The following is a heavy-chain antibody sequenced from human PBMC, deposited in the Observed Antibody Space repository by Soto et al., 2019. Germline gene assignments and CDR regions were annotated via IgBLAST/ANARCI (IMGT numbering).Heavy chain of an antibody. Sequence: SVKVSCKASGGTFSSYAISWVRQAPGQGLEWMGGIIPIFGTANYAQKFQGRVTITADESTSTAYMELSSLRSEDTAVCYCASWYYYDSSGPLDFDYWGQGTLVTVSS. J-gene: IGHJ4*02. V-gene: IGHV1-69*13. CDR1: GGTFSSYA. CDR3: ASWYYYDSSGPLDFDY. CDR2: IIPIFGTA. D-gene: IGHD3-22*01.